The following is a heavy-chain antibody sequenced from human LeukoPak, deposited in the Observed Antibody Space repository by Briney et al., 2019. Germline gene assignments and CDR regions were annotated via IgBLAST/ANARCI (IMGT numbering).Heavy chain of an antibody. D-gene: IGHD3-22*01. Sequence: GASVKVSCKASGYTFTGYYMHWVRQAPGQGLEWMGWINPNSGGTNYAQKFQGRVTMTRDTSISTAYMELSRLRSDDTAVYYCARVPTATYYYDSSGYYYGWFDPWGQGTLVTVSS. CDR1: GYTFTGYY. V-gene: IGHV1-2*02. CDR3: ARVPTATYYYDSSGYYYGWFDP. J-gene: IGHJ5*02. CDR2: INPNSGGT.